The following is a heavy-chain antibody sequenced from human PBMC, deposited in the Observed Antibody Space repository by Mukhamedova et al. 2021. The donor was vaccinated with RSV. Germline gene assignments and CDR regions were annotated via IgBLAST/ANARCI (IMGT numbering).Heavy chain of an antibody. D-gene: IGHD1-26*01. J-gene: IGHJ4*02. CDR2: IYYSGST. CDR3: ARGGGKWDY. Sequence: WSWIRQPPGKALEWIGYIYYSGSTNYNPSLKSRVTISVDTSKNQFSLKLSSVTAADTAVYYCARGGGKWDYWGQGNLGTVSS. V-gene: IGHV4-59*01.